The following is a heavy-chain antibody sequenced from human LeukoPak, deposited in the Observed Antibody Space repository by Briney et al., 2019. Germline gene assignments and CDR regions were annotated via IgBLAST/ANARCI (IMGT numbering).Heavy chain of an antibody. CDR2: IYYSGST. CDR1: GFTFSSYT. Sequence: LRLSCAASGFTFSSYTMSWIRQPPGKGLEWIGYIYYSGSTYYNPSLKSRVTISVDTSKNQFSLKLSSVTAADTAVYYCARGGAIWFAGYWGQGTLVTVSS. J-gene: IGHJ4*02. D-gene: IGHD3-10*01. V-gene: IGHV4-30-4*01. CDR3: ARGGAIWFAGY.